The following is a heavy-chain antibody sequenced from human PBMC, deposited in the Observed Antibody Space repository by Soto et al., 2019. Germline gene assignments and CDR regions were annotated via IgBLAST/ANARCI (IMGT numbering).Heavy chain of an antibody. V-gene: IGHV2-5*02. CDR3: AHRLDDMAPVDC. CDR2: VYWDDDN. D-gene: IGHD3-9*01. CDR1: GFSLSTSGMN. Sequence: HITLEVSGPTLVKPTQTLTLTCTCSGFSLSTSGMNVGWMRQPPGKALVWLALVYWDDDNRYSPSLKSRLTVSKDTSKIQVVLTLPYTDPVDTATSYCAHRLDDMAPVDCWAQGAPVTVAS. J-gene: IGHJ4*02.